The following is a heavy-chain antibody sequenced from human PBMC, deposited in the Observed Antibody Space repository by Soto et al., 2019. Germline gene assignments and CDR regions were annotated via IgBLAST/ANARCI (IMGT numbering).Heavy chain of an antibody. CDR2: IYSSGST. D-gene: IGHD3-3*01. CDR1: GGTIGGYY. V-gene: IGHV4-4*07. Sequence: PSDTLSLTCTVTGGTIGGYYWTWIRPSAGGGLEWIGRIYSSGSTNYNPSLKSRVTISLDTSMNHFSLRLSSVTAADTAVYYCARGQRFSDWFDPWGQGTLVTVSS. J-gene: IGHJ5*02. CDR3: ARGQRFSDWFDP.